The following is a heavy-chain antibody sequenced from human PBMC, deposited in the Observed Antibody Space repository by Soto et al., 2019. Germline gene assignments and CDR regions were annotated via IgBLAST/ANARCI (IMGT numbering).Heavy chain of an antibody. CDR3: ARVSIAVAGTYYYYGMDV. Sequence: QVQLVESGGGVVQPGRSLRLSCAASGFTFSSYGMHWVRQAPGKGLEWVAGIWYDGSNKYYADSVKGRFTISRDNSKNTLYLQMNSLRAEDTAVYYCARVSIAVAGTYYYYGMDVWGQGTTVTVSS. CDR1: GFTFSSYG. V-gene: IGHV3-33*01. CDR2: IWYDGSNK. J-gene: IGHJ6*02. D-gene: IGHD6-19*01.